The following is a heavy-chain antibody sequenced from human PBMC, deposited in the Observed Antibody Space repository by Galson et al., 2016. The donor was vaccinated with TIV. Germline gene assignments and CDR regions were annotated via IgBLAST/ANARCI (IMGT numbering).Heavy chain of an antibody. V-gene: IGHV1-69*13. J-gene: IGHJ5*02. CDR1: GVTFSYFA. CDR3: ARGRGIDDSSGYFLFDH. D-gene: IGHD3-22*01. CDR2: IVPMFGTT. Sequence: SVKVSCKASGVTFSYFAFSWVRQAPGQGLEWMGGIVPMFGTTNYAQKFQGRVTISADESTTTAYLELISLRSEDTAVYYCARGRGIDDSSGYFLFDHWGQGTLVTVSS.